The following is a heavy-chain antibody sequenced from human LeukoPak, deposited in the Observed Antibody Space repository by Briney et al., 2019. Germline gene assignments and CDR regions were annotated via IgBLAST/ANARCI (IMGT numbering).Heavy chain of an antibody. V-gene: IGHV4-4*02. CDR2: IYHSGST. CDR3: ARDRSIYFGEFRY. Sequence: SGALSLPCAVSGGSISSSNWWSWVRQPPGKGLEWVGEIYHSGSTNYNPSLESRVTVSLDMAKNQFSLKLASVTAADTAIYYCARDRSIYFGEFRYWGQGTLATVSS. J-gene: IGHJ4*02. CDR1: GGSISSSNW. D-gene: IGHD3-10*01.